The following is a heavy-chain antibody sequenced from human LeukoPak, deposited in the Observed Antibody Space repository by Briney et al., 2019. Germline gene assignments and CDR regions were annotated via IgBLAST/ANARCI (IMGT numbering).Heavy chain of an antibody. V-gene: IGHV4-39*01. D-gene: IGHD2-8*01. J-gene: IGHJ6*02. CDR3: ARQLRGPADYYYYGMDV. CDR1: GGSISSGGYY. Sequence: SETLSLTCTVSGGSISSGGYYWSWIRQHPGKGLEWIGYIYYSGSTYYNPSLKSRVTISVDTSKNQFSLKLSSVTAADTAVYYCARQLRGPADYYYYGMDVWGQGTTVTVSS. CDR2: IYYSGST.